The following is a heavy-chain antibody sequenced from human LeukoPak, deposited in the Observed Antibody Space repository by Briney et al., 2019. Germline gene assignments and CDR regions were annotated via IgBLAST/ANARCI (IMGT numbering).Heavy chain of an antibody. J-gene: IGHJ4*02. CDR1: GGSISRYY. CDR2: IYYSGST. Sequence: SETLSLTCTVSGGSISRYYWSWIRQPPGKGLEWIGYIYYSGSTIYNPSLKSRVTISVDTSKNQFSLKLSSVTAADTAVYYCARDRYYDSGSYYNWGQGTLVTVSS. CDR3: ARDRYYDSGSYYN. D-gene: IGHD3-10*01. V-gene: IGHV4-59*01.